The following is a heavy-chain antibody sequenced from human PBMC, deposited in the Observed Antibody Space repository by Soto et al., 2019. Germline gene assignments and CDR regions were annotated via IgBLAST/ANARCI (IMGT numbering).Heavy chain of an antibody. V-gene: IGHV1-18*01. Sequence: QVQLVQSGVEVKKPGASVKVSCKASGYTFTTYGISWLRQAPGQGPEWMGWISTYNGNTQLAQKFQGRGTMTTDTSTNTAYMELRSLTSDDTAVYYCARDWSAEVLPDYWGQGTLVTVSS. CDR3: ARDWSAEVLPDY. CDR2: ISTYNGNT. CDR1: GYTFTTYG. J-gene: IGHJ4*02. D-gene: IGHD3-10*01.